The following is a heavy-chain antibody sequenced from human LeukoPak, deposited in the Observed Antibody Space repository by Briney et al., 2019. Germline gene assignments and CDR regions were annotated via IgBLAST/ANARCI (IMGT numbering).Heavy chain of an antibody. CDR2: IYKDGKI. J-gene: IGHJ4*02. V-gene: IGHV3-53*01. CDR1: GFTVSSTY. CDR3: ASRHCSGGDCYFAGADPFDH. Sequence: GGSLRLSCAASGFTVSSTYMSWVRQAPGKGLEWVSVIYKDGKIYYIDSEKGRFTISRDTSKNTPYLQMNSLRVEDTAVYYCASRHCSGGDCYFAGADPFDHWGQGTLVTVSS. D-gene: IGHD2-21*01.